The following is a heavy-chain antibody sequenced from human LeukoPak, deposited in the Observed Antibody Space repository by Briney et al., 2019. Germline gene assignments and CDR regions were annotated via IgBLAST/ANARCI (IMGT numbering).Heavy chain of an antibody. CDR1: GGSISSYY. V-gene: IGHV4-59*01. Sequence: SETLSLTCTVSGGSISSYYWSWIRQPPGKGLEWIGYIYCSGSTNYNPSLKSRVTISVDTSKNQFSLKLSSVTAADTAVYYCARGLREYYYYYMDVWGKGTTVTVSS. CDR3: ARGLREYYYYYMDV. D-gene: IGHD1-26*01. CDR2: IYCSGST. J-gene: IGHJ6*03.